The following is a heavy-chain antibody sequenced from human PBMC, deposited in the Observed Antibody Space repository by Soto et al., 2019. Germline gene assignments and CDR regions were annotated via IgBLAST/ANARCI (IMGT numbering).Heavy chain of an antibody. CDR1: GYTFTSYG. J-gene: IGHJ1*01. CDR3: AREQKASDSSSRRRYLQH. V-gene: IGHV1-18*01. Sequence: SVKPSGKASGYTFTSYGISWLRQAPLQDLEWMGWISAYNGNTNYSQKLQGRVTMTTDTSTSTAYMELRSLRSDDTAVYYCAREQKASDSSSRRRYLQHW. CDR2: ISAYNGNT. D-gene: IGHD6-13*01.